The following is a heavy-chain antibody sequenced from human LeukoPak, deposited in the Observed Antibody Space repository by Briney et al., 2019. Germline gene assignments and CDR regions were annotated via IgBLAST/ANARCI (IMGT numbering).Heavy chain of an antibody. V-gene: IGHV3-53*01. CDR2: IYSGGST. CDR3: AKDRVVPAAKFDY. J-gene: IGHJ4*02. Sequence: GGSLRLSCAASGFTVSSNYMSWVRQAPGKGLEWVSVIYSGGSTYYADSVKGRFTISRDNSKNTLYLQMNSLRAEDTAVYYCAKDRVVPAAKFDYWGQGTLVTVSS. D-gene: IGHD2-2*01. CDR1: GFTVSSNY.